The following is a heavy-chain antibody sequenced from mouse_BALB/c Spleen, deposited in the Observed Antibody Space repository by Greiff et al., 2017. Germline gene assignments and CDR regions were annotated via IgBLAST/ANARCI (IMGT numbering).Heavy chain of an antibody. CDR3: ARREGITTDPWFAY. V-gene: IGHV1-18*01. Sequence: VQLQQSGPELVKPGASVKIPCKASGYTFTDYNMDWVKQSHGKSLEWIGDINPNNGGTIYNQKFKGKATLTVDKSSSTAYMELRSLTSEDTAVYYCARREGITTDPWFAYWGQGTLVTVSA. J-gene: IGHJ3*01. CDR1: GYTFTDYN. D-gene: IGHD1-2*01. CDR2: INPNNGGT.